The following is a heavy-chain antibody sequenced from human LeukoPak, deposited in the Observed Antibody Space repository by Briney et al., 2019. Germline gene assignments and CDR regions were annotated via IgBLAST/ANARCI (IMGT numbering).Heavy chain of an antibody. CDR1: GFTFSSNY. CDR2: IYSGGNT. D-gene: IGHD6-6*01. CDR3: ASDSSSDYGMDV. Sequence: GGSLRLSCAASGFTFSSNYMSWVRQAPGKGLEWVSLIYSGGNTYYADSVKGRFSISRDNSKNTLYLQMDSLRAEDTAVYYCASDSSSDYGMDVWGQGTTVTVSS. J-gene: IGHJ6*02. V-gene: IGHV3-66*01.